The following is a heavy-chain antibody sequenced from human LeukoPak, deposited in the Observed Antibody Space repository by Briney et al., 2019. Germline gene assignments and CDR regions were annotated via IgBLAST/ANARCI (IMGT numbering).Heavy chain of an antibody. CDR2: MNPNSGNT. CDR3: ARGSHVDTSMDV. V-gene: IGHV1-8*01. CDR1: GYTFTSYD. J-gene: IGHJ6*02. Sequence: APVKVSCKASGYTFTSYDINWVRQATGQGLEWMGWMNPNSGNTGYAQKFQGRVTMTRNTSISTAYMELSSLRSEDTAVYYCARGSHVDTSMDVWGQGTTVTVSS. D-gene: IGHD2-2*02.